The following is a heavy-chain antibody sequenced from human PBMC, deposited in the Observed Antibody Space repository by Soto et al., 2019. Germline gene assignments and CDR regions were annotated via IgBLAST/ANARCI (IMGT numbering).Heavy chain of an antibody. J-gene: IGHJ5*02. CDR1: GYTFTTHG. V-gene: IGHV1-18*01. CDR2: VAGENGHR. Sequence: QVQLVQSGAEVKKPGASVKVSCKASGYTFTTHGITWVRQAPGQGLEWMGWVAGENGHRNYAQSLQGRVTMTTDTSTHTAYMELRSQRSDDTAVYYCARDLGYCGGGTRYREGFDHWGQETLVSVSS. D-gene: IGHD2-21*01. CDR3: ARDLGYCGGGTRYREGFDH.